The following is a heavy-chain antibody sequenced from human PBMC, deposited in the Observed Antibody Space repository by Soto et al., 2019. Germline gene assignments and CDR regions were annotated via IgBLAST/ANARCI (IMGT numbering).Heavy chain of an antibody. CDR3: ARRYGSAIDY. CDR1: GGSISSWY. Sequence: QVQLQESGPGLVKPSETLSLTCTVSGGSISSWYWSWIRQPPWKGLEWIGYIYYSGSTNYNPSLKSRVTISVDTSKNQFSLKLSSVTAADTAVYYCARRYGSAIDYWGQGTLVTVSS. D-gene: IGHD1-26*01. V-gene: IGHV4-59*08. CDR2: IYYSGST. J-gene: IGHJ4*02.